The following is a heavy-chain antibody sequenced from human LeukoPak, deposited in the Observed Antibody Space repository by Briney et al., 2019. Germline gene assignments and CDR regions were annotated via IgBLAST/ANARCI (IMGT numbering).Heavy chain of an antibody. Sequence: SETLSLTCAVSGGSFSGYYWSWIRQPPGKGLEWIGEINHSGSTNYNPSLKSRVTISVDTSKNQFSLKLSSVTAADTAVYYCARALKRGIVVVPAASGGDVFDYWGQGTLVTVSS. CDR2: INHSGST. J-gene: IGHJ4*02. D-gene: IGHD2-2*01. CDR3: ARALKRGIVVVPAASGGDVFDY. CDR1: GGSFSGYY. V-gene: IGHV4-34*01.